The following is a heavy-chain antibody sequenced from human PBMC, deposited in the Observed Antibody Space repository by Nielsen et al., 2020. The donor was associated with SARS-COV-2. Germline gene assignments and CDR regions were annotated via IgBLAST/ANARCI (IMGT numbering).Heavy chain of an antibody. D-gene: IGHD3-10*01. CDR2: ISYDGSNK. J-gene: IGHJ4*02. V-gene: IGHV3-30-3*01. CDR1: GITFRGYA. Sequence: GGSLRLSCVVSGITFRGYAMSWVRQAPGKGLEWVAVISYDGSNKYYADSVKGRFTISRDNSKNTLYLQMNSLRAEDTAVYYCARDFSGDFDYWGQGTLVTVSS. CDR3: ARDFSGDFDY.